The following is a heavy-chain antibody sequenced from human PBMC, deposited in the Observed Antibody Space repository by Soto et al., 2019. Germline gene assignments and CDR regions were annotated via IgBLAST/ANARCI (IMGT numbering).Heavy chain of an antibody. V-gene: IGHV3-9*01. CDR2: ISWNSGSI. Sequence: GGSLRLSCAASGFTFDDYAMHWVRQAPGKGLEWVSGISWNSGSIGYADSVKGRFTISRDNAKNSLYLQMNSLRAEDTALYYCAKTTQMVRGVINIGNYYYGMDVWGQGTTVTVSS. CDR1: GFTFDDYA. J-gene: IGHJ6*02. D-gene: IGHD3-10*01. CDR3: AKTTQMVRGVINIGNYYYGMDV.